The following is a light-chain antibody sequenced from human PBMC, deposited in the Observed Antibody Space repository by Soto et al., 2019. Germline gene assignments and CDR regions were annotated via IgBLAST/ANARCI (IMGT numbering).Light chain of an antibody. J-gene: IGLJ2*01. V-gene: IGLV1-51*01. Sequence: QSVLTQPPSVYAAPVQKVTISCSGSSSNIGNNYVSWYQQLPGTAPKLLIYDNNKRPSGIPDRFSGSKSGTSATLGITGLQTGDEADYYCGTWDSSRSAVVFGGGTQLTVL. CDR1: SSNIGNNY. CDR3: GTWDSSRSAVV. CDR2: DNN.